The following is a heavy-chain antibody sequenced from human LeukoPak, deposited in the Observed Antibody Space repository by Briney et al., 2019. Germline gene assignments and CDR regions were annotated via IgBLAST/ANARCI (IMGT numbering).Heavy chain of an antibody. D-gene: IGHD1-1*01. V-gene: IGHV3-49*03. CDR2: IRSKAYGETA. J-gene: IGHJ4*02. CDR3: TRDRGAYNLYDY. Sequence: GGSLRLSCTASGFTFGDYAMSWIRQAPGKGLEWVGFIRSKAYGETADYAASVKSRFTISRDDSKAIAYLQMNSLKTEDTAVYHCTRDRGAYNLYDYWGQGTLVTVSS. CDR1: GFTFGDYA.